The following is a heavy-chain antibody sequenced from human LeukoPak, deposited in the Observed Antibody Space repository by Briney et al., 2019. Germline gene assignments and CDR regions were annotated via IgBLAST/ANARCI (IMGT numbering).Heavy chain of an antibody. V-gene: IGHV1-18*01. CDR3: ARDWGLHYYGSSANKGVDP. D-gene: IGHD3-22*01. CDR1: GYTFTSYG. J-gene: IGHJ5*02. Sequence: GASVKVSCKASGYTFTSYGISWVRQAPGQGLEWMGWISAYNGNTNYAQKLQGRVTMTTDTSTSTAYMELRSLRSDDTAVYYCARDWGLHYYGSSANKGVDPWGQGTLVTVSS. CDR2: ISAYNGNT.